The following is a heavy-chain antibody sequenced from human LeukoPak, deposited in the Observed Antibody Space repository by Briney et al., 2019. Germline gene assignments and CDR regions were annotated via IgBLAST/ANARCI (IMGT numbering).Heavy chain of an antibody. D-gene: IGHD6-13*01. Sequence: GGSLRLSCAASGFTFSNFGMHWVRQAPGKGLEWMAVISYDGKVTYYADSVKGRFTISRDNSKNTLYLQMNSLRAEDTAVYYCAKRMGPSIAATDLDYWGQGTLVTVSS. CDR3: AKRMGPSIAATDLDY. V-gene: IGHV3-30*18. CDR1: GFTFSNFG. J-gene: IGHJ4*02. CDR2: ISYDGKVT.